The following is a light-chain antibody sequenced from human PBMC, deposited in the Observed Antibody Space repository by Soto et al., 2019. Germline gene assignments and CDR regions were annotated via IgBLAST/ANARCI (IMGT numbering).Light chain of an antibody. CDR3: QRINGSQWT. V-gene: IGKV1-39*01. J-gene: IGKJ1*01. CDR1: QSISSY. CDR2: AAS. Sequence: DIQMTQSPSSLSASLGDRVTITCRASQSISSYLNWYQQKPGKAPKLLIYAASSLQSGVPSRFSGSRSGTEYTLTIGRLQHEDFGNYYWQRINGSQWTFGQGTKADIK.